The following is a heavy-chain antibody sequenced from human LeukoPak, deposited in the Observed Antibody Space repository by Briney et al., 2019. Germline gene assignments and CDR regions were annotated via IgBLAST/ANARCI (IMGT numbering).Heavy chain of an antibody. D-gene: IGHD4-23*01. CDR3: ARVPRWYVIDY. CDR2: ISSSGNLI. CDR1: GLTFSSYD. V-gene: IGHV3-48*03. J-gene: IGHJ4*02. Sequence: GGSLRLSCEASGLTFSSYDMNWVRQAPGKGLEWVSYISSSGNLIHYADSVKGRFTFSRDNARNSLYLQMNSLRAEDTAVYYCARVPRWYVIDYWGQGTLVTVSS.